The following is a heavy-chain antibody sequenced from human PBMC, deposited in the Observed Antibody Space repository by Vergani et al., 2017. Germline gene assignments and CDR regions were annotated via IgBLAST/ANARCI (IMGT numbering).Heavy chain of an antibody. V-gene: IGHV1-18*01. D-gene: IGHD3-3*01. CDR2: ISAYSGET. CDR1: RYPFSRYG. J-gene: IGHJ6*02. CDR3: SRWGFYTSQNDFKFCGLRI. Sequence: QAQLVQSGAEVKKPGASVRVSCKASRYPFSRYGISWVRQATGQGLEWMGWISAYSGETRYARSLQGRVTMTTDASTNTAYMSLRRLRSDDTAIYYCSRWGFYTSQNDFKFCGLRIWDQGTTGTVTS.